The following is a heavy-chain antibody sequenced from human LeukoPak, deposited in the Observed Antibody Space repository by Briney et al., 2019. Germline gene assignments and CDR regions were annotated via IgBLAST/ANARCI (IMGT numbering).Heavy chain of an antibody. J-gene: IGHJ4*02. CDR1: GFTFSSYS. CDR3: ARGWAGAFDC. D-gene: IGHD1-26*01. Sequence: GESLKISCAASGFTFSSYSMNWVRQAPGKGLEWVSSISSSSSYIYYADSVKGRFIISRDDSQNTLHLQTNSLRAEDTALYYCARGWAGAFDCWGQGTLVTVSS. CDR2: ISSSSSYI. V-gene: IGHV3-21*01.